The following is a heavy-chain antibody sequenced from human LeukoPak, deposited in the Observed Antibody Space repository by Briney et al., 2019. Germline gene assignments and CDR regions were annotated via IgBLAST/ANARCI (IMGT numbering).Heavy chain of an antibody. CDR1: GFTFSSYA. CDR3: ARDRAPYYDFWSGDAFDI. V-gene: IGHV3-30*01. D-gene: IGHD3-3*01. Sequence: GRSLRLSCAASGFTFSSYAMHWVRQAPGKGLEWVAVISYDGSNKYYADSVKGRFTISRDNSKNTLYLQMNSLRAEDTAVYYCARDRAPYYDFWSGDAFDIWGQGTMVTVSS. CDR2: ISYDGSNK. J-gene: IGHJ3*02.